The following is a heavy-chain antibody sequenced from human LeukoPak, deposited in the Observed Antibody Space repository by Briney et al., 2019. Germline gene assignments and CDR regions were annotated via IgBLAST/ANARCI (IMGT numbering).Heavy chain of an antibody. V-gene: IGHV3-23*01. D-gene: IGHD6-19*01. CDR1: GFSFGSSW. CDR2: ISVSGGST. Sequence: PGGSLRLSCAASGFSFGSSWMDWVRQAPGKGLECISSISVSGGSTYYADSVKGRLTISRDNSKNTLYLQMNSLRAEDTAVYYCAKGVADLYYYGMDVWGQGTTVTVSS. CDR3: AKGVADLYYYGMDV. J-gene: IGHJ6*02.